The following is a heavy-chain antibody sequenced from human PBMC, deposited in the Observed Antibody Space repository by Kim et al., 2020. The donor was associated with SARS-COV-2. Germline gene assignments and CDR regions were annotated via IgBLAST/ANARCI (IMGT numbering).Heavy chain of an antibody. J-gene: IGHJ6*03. V-gene: IGHV4-4*07. CDR3: ARAYSNYNYYYMDV. Sequence: NPSLKVRIPRSIDTSKNTFALRLSSVTAADTAVYYCARAYSNYNYYYMDVWGKGTTVTVSS. D-gene: IGHD2-15*01.